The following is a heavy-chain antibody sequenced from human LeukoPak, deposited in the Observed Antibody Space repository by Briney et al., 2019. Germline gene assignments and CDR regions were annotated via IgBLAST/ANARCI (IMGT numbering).Heavy chain of an antibody. V-gene: IGHV3-33*01. Sequence: GGSLRLSCAASGFTFSDYGMHWVRQAPGKGLEWVAVIWYDGSNKYYADSVKGRFTISRDNSKNTLYLQMNSLRAEDTAVYYCARDAGYSSSWFDYWGQGTLVTVSS. D-gene: IGHD6-13*01. CDR2: IWYDGSNK. CDR1: GFTFSDYG. CDR3: ARDAGYSSSWFDY. J-gene: IGHJ4*02.